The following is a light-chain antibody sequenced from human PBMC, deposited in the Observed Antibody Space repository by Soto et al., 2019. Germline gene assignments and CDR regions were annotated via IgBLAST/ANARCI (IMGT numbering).Light chain of an antibody. J-gene: IGKJ2*01. CDR3: QQYNSYST. CDR2: DAS. V-gene: IGKV1-5*01. Sequence: DIQMTQSPSTLSASVGDRVTITCRASQSISSWLAWYQQKPGKAPKLLIYDASSLESGVPSRFSGSGSGTEFTLTISSQQPDVFASYCCQQYNSYSTFGQGTKLEIK. CDR1: QSISSW.